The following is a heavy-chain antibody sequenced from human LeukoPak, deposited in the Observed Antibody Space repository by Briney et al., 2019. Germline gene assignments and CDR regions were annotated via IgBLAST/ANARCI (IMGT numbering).Heavy chain of an antibody. CDR3: ARGSTPYFDY. CDR2: ISYDGSNK. V-gene: IGHV3-30-3*01. J-gene: IGHJ4*02. Sequence: GRSLRLSCAASGFTFSSYAMHWVSQAPGKGLEWVAVISYDGSNKYYADSVKGRFTISRDNSKNTLYLQMNSLRAEDTAVYYCARGSTPYFDYWGQGTLVTVSS. D-gene: IGHD1-26*01. CDR1: GFTFSSYA.